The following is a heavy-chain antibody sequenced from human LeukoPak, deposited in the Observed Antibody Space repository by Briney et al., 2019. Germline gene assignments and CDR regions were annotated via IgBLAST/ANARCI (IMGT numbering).Heavy chain of an antibody. CDR2: ISYDGSNK. CDR3: ASGVEMATTSIDY. J-gene: IGHJ4*02. V-gene: IGHV3-30*03. Sequence: PGGSLRLSCAASGFTFRTYGMHWVRQAPGKGLEWVAVISYDGSNKYYADSVKGRFTISRDNSKNTLYLQMNSLRAEDTAVYYCASGVEMATTSIDYWGQGTLVTVSS. CDR1: GFTFRTYG. D-gene: IGHD5-24*01.